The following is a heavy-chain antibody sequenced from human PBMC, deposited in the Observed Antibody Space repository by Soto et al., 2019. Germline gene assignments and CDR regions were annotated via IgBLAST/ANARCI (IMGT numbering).Heavy chain of an antibody. CDR2: IYYTGST. Sequence: NPSETLSLTCTVSGGSITSSSYYWGWIRQPPGKGLEWIGSIYYTGSTYYNPSLKSRVTISVDTSKNQFSLKLRSVTAADTAVYYCMLGSGWKDFDYWGQGTLVT. D-gene: IGHD3-22*01. CDR3: MLGSGWKDFDY. J-gene: IGHJ4*02. CDR1: GGSITSSSYY. V-gene: IGHV4-39*01.